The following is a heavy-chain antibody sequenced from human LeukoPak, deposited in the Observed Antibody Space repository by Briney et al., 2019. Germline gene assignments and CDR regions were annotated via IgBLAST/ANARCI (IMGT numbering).Heavy chain of an antibody. Sequence: ASVKVSCKASGYTFTGYYMHWVRQAPGQGLEWMGRINPNSGGTNYAQKFQGRVTMTRDTSIGTAYMELSRLRSDDTAVYYCARGGYDFWSGYSNWFDPWGQGTLVTVSS. CDR3: ARGGYDFWSGYSNWFDP. CDR2: INPNSGGT. D-gene: IGHD3-3*01. CDR1: GYTFTGYY. J-gene: IGHJ5*02. V-gene: IGHV1-2*06.